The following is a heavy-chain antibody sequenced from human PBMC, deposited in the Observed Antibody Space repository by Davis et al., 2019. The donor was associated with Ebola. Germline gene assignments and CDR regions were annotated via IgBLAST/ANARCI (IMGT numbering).Heavy chain of an antibody. V-gene: IGHV1-46*01. CDR3: ARDPGYRSPFNRFDP. Sequence: ASVKVSCKASGYTFTSYYMHWVRQAPGQGLEWMGIINPSGGSTSYAKKFQGRVTMTRDTSMSTVYMELSSLRSEDTAMYFCARDPGYRSPFNRFDPWGQGTLVTVSS. J-gene: IGHJ5*02. CDR1: GYTFTSYY. D-gene: IGHD6-6*01. CDR2: INPSGGST.